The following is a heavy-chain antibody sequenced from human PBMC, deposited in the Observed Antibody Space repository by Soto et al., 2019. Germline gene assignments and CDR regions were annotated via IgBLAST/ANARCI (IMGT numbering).Heavy chain of an antibody. CDR1: GFTFSSYS. J-gene: IGHJ4*02. CDR3: ATHNYYTFDY. CDR2: ISSSSSTI. V-gene: IGHV3-48*04. D-gene: IGHD3-22*01. Sequence: GGSLRLSCAASGFTFSSYSMNWVRQAPGKRLEWVSYISSSSSTIYYADSVKGRFTISRDNSKNSLYLQMDSLRAEDTALYYCATHNYYTFDYWGQGALVTVSS.